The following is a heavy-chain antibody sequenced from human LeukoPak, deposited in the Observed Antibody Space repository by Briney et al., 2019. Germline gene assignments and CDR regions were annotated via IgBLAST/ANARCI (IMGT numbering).Heavy chain of an antibody. CDR1: GFTFSVSP. Sequence: GGSLRLSCAASGFTFSVSPMHWVRQAPGKGLEWVSSISGDSAYIYYADSVKGRFTISRDNAKNSLYLQMNSLRAEDTAVYYCARALLQPAAAGYRNWFDPWGQGTLVTVSS. V-gene: IGHV3-21*01. CDR2: ISGDSAYI. D-gene: IGHD6-13*01. CDR3: ARALLQPAAAGYRNWFDP. J-gene: IGHJ5*02.